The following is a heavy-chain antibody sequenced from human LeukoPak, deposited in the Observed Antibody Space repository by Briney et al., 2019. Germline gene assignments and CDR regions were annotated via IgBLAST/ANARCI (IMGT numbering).Heavy chain of an antibody. D-gene: IGHD3-22*01. Sequence: SETLSLTCAVYGGSFSSYYWGWIRQPPGKGLEWIGSIYYSGSTYYNPSLKSRVTISVDTSKNQFSLKLSSVTAADTAVYYCARHGLTTENYYDSSGYYYWGQGTLVTVSS. CDR2: IYYSGST. CDR1: GGSFSSYY. CDR3: ARHGLTTENYYDSSGYYY. V-gene: IGHV4-39*01. J-gene: IGHJ4*02.